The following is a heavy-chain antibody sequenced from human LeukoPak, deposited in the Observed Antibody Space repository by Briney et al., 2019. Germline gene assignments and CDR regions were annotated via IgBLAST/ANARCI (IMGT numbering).Heavy chain of an antibody. J-gene: IGHJ4*02. CDR2: IKQDGSVK. Sequence: GGSLRLSCAASGFTFSNFWMSWVRQAPGPGLESVATIKQDGSVKEYVDSVTGRFTISRDYAKNSLYLQMNSLTVEDTAMYYCARERRTAYWGQGTLVTVSS. CDR3: ARERRTAY. CDR1: GFTFSNFW. V-gene: IGHV3-7*01.